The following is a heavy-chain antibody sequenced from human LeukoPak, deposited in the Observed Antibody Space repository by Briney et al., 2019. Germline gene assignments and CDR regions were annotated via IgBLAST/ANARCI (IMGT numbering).Heavy chain of an antibody. CDR1: GFTFSSYA. V-gene: IGHV3-30-3*01. D-gene: IGHD6-13*01. CDR2: ISIAGNTE. Sequence: GGSLRLSCAASGFTFSSYAMHWVRQAPGKGLEWVAVISIAGNTEHYADSVKGRFTISRDNSKNTMYLQMNSLRPEDTAVYSCAREGSGSTWSSFDFWGQGSLVTVSS. CDR3: AREGSGSTWSSFDF. J-gene: IGHJ4*02.